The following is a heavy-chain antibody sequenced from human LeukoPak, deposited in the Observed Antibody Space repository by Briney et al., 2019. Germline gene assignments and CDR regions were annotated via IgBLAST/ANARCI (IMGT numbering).Heavy chain of an antibody. CDR2: ISYDGSNK. CDR3: ASGPGKYRLRY. J-gene: IGHJ4*02. D-gene: IGHD5-12*01. V-gene: IGHV3-30*04. CDR1: GFTFSSYA. Sequence: GRSLRLSCAASGFTFSSYAMHWVRQAPGKGLEWVAVISYDGSNKYYADSVKGRFTISRDNSKNTLYLQMNSLRAEDTDVYYCASGPGKYRLRYWGQGTLVTVSS.